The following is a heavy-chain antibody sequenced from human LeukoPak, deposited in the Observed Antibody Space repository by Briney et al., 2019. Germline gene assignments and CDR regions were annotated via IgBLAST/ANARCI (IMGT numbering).Heavy chain of an antibody. CDR1: GYTFTGYY. Sequence: GASVKVSCKASGYTFTGYYMHWVRQAPGQGLELMGWTNPNSGGTNYAQKFRGRVTMTRDTSISTAYMELSRLRSDDTAVYYCARYPYMGFMEYYFDYWGQGTLVTVSS. J-gene: IGHJ4*02. D-gene: IGHD3-16*01. V-gene: IGHV1-2*02. CDR2: TNPNSGGT. CDR3: ARYPYMGFMEYYFDY.